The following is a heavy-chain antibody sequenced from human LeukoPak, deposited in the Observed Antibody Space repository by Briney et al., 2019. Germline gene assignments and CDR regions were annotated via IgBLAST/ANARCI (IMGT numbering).Heavy chain of an antibody. CDR3: AREGEGDCSGGSCSYYYYGMDV. V-gene: IGHV1-18*01. Sequence: ASVKVSCKASGYTFTSYGISWVRQAPGQGFEWMGWISAYNGNTNYAQKLQGRVTMTTDTSTSTAYMELRSLRSDDTAVYYCAREGEGDCSGGSCSYYYYGMDVWGQGTTVTVSS. CDR2: ISAYNGNT. J-gene: IGHJ6*02. D-gene: IGHD2-15*01. CDR1: GYTFTSYG.